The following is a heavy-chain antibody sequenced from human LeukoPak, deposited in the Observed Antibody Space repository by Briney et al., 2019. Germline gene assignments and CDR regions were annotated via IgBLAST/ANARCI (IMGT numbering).Heavy chain of an antibody. CDR1: GFSVNTKF. D-gene: IGHD2-21*01. J-gene: IGHJ4*02. Sequence: GGSLRLSCVASGFSVNTKFVSWVRQAPGKGLEWVSVIYTGGDTYYSDAVQGRFTISRDNSKNTVFLQMNSLRVEDTAMYYCARVASCDGGTCYYLDYWGQGTLVSVSS. CDR2: IYTGGDT. V-gene: IGHV3-53*01. CDR3: ARVASCDGGTCYYLDY.